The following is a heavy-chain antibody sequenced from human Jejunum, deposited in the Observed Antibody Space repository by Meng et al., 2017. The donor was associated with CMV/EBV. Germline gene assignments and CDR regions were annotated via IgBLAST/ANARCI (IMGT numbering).Heavy chain of an antibody. V-gene: IGHV4-59*02. CDR2: IHTSGST. D-gene: IGHD7-27*01. CDR3: ARDDVFWGRPDS. Sequence: SADSVITYYRSWFRQSPGKGLEWIGYIHTSGSTDYNPSLKSRATISLGTSKNHFSLKLSSVTAADTAVYYCARDDVFWGRPDSWGQGTRVTVSS. CDR1: ADSVITYY. J-gene: IGHJ5*01.